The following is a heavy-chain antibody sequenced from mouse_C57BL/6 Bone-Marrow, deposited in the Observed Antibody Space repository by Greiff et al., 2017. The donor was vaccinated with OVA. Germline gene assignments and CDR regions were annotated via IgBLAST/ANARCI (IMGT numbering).Heavy chain of an antibody. CDR3: ARDAELTLAMDY. J-gene: IGHJ4*01. Sequence: EVQGVESGGGLVQSGRSLRLSCATSGFTFSDFYMEWVRQAPGKGLEWIAASRNKANDYTTEYSASVKGRFIVSRDTSQSILYLQMNALRAEDTAIYYCARDAELTLAMDYWGQGTSVTVSS. D-gene: IGHD1-1*01. CDR2: SRNKANDYTT. CDR1: GFTFSDFY. V-gene: IGHV7-1*01.